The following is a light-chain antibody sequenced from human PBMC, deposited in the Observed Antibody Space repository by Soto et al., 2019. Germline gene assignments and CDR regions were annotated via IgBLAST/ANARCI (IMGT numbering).Light chain of an antibody. CDR2: DVS. J-gene: IGLJ1*01. CDR3: TSCTSSNTLVV. Sequence: QSALTQPASVSGSPGQSITISCTGTSSDVGGYNYVSWNQHHPGKAPKLLIYDVSNRPSGVSNRFSGSKSGSTASLTISGLQAEDEADFYCTSCTSSNTLVVFGTGTKLTVL. CDR1: SSDVGGYNY. V-gene: IGLV2-14*03.